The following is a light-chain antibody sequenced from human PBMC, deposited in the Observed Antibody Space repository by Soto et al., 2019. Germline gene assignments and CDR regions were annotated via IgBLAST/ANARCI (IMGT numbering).Light chain of an antibody. CDR2: DVN. J-gene: IGLJ1*01. Sequence: QSALTQPASVSGSPGQSITISCTGTNSAIGDSDHVSWYQQLPGKAPKLIIYDVNNRPSGISNRFSASKSGNTASLTISGLQAEDDADFYCSSYLSGPIYVFGTGTKVTVL. V-gene: IGLV2-14*03. CDR1: NSAIGDSDH. CDR3: SSYLSGPIYV.